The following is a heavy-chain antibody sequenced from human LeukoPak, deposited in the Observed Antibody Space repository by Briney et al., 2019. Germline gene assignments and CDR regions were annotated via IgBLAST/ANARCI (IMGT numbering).Heavy chain of an antibody. V-gene: IGHV4-4*07. J-gene: IGHJ3*02. CDR1: GGSISSYY. D-gene: IGHD2-2*02. CDR2: IYTSGST. CDR3: ARGGCSSTSCYIAVDAFDI. Sequence: PSETLSLTCTVSGGSISSYYWSWIRQPAGKGLEWIGRIYTSGSTNYNPSLKSRVTMSVDTSKNQFSLKLSSVTAAGTAVYYCARGGCSSTSCYIAVDAFDIWGQGTMVTVSS.